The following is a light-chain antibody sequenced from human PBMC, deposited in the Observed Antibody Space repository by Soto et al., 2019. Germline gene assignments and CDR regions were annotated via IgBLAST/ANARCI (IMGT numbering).Light chain of an antibody. V-gene: IGKV1-5*01. Sequence: DIQMTQSPSTLSGSVGDRVTITCRASQTISSWLAWYQQKPGKAPKVLIYDASNLESGVPSRFSGSGSGTEFALAISSLQAEDFATYYCQQLITYPQTFGQGTKVDIK. CDR1: QTISSW. CDR2: DAS. CDR3: QQLITYPQT. J-gene: IGKJ1*01.